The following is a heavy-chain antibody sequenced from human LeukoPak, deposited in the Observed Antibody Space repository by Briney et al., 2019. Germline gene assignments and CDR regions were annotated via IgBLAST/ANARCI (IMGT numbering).Heavy chain of an antibody. V-gene: IGHV3-7*01. CDR3: AEGTTG. Sequence: GGSLRLSCATSGFTFSRHWMSWVRQAPGKGLEWVANIHQDGSGKYYVDSVKGRFTISRDNAKNSLYLQMNSLRSEDTAIYYCAEGTTGWGQGTLVTVSS. CDR2: IHQDGSGK. D-gene: IGHD1-1*01. CDR1: GFTFSRHW. J-gene: IGHJ1*01.